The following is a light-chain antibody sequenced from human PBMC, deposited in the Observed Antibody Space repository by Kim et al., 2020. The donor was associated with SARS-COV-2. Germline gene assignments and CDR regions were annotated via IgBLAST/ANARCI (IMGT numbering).Light chain of an antibody. CDR1: QSVSST. J-gene: IGKJ1*01. CDR3: QQYNNWPPT. V-gene: IGKV3-15*01. CDR2: GAS. Sequence: GAPGERAPLSGRARQSVSSTFSWDQQKPGQAPRLLIYGASTRATGIPARFSGSGSGTEFTLTISSLQSEDFAVYYCQQYNNWPPTFGQGTKVDIK.